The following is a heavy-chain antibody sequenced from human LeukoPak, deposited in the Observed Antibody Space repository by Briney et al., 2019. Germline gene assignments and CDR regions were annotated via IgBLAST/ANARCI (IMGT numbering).Heavy chain of an antibody. CDR3: GKGYYGMDV. J-gene: IGHJ6*02. CDR1: GGSISSSSYY. CDR2: IYYSGST. V-gene: IGHV4-39*02. Sequence: SETLSLTCTVSGGSISSSSYYWGWIRQPPGKGLEWIGSIYYSGSTYYNSSLKSRVTISVDMSENQFSLKLSSVTAADTAVYYCGKGYYGMDVWGQGTTVTVSS.